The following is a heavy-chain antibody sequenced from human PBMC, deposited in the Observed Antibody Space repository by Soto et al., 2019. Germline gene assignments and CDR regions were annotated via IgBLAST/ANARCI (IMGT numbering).Heavy chain of an antibody. CDR3: ASLRPWFGEPWRGQYFDF. J-gene: IGHJ4*02. V-gene: IGHV1-46*03. D-gene: IGHD3-10*01. Sequence: QVHLVQSGAEVRKPGASVKVSCKASGYSVTSYYIHWVRQAPGQGLEWMGIVNPSGDATTYAQRFQGRVTMTRDTSTNTIYMGLSSLTSEDTAIYFCASLRPWFGEPWRGQYFDFWGQGTLVTVSS. CDR2: VNPSGDAT. CDR1: GYSVTSYY.